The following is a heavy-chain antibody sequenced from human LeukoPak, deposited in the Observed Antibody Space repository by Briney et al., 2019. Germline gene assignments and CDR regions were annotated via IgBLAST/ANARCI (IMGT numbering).Heavy chain of an antibody. Sequence: PSETLSLTCAVYGGSFSGYYWSWIRQPPGKGLEWIGEINHSGSTNYNPSLKSRVTISVDTSKNQFSLKLSSVIAADTAVYYCARGSGDYVSNWFDPWGQGTLVTVSS. D-gene: IGHD4-17*01. CDR3: ARGSGDYVSNWFDP. V-gene: IGHV4-34*01. CDR2: INHSGST. J-gene: IGHJ5*02. CDR1: GGSFSGYY.